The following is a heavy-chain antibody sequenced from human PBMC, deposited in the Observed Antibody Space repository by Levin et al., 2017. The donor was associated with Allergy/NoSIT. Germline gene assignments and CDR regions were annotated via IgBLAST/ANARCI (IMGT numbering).Heavy chain of an antibody. Sequence: GESLKISCKASGYTFTSYGISWVRQAPGQGLEWMGWISAYNGNTNYAQKLQGRVTMTTDTSTSTAYMELRSLRSDDTAVYYCARSDTAMVPDYWGQGTLVTVSS. CDR1: GYTFTSYG. CDR3: ARSDTAMVPDY. V-gene: IGHV1-18*01. CDR2: ISAYNGNT. J-gene: IGHJ4*02. D-gene: IGHD5-18*01.